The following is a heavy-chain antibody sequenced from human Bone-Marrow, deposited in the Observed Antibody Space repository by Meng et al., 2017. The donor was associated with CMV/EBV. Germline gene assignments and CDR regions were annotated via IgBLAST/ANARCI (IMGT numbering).Heavy chain of an antibody. J-gene: IGHJ5*02. CDR2: IYYSGST. V-gene: IGHV4-59*01. CDR1: GGSISDYY. D-gene: IGHD3-16*01. CDR3: TRGDYPPGWLDP. Sequence: SETLSLTCTVSGGSISDYYWNWFRQPPGKGLEWIGYIYYSGSTSYNTSLRSRVTISLLTSKSQFSLRLTSVTAADTAVYYCTRGDYPPGWLDPCGQGILVTVSS.